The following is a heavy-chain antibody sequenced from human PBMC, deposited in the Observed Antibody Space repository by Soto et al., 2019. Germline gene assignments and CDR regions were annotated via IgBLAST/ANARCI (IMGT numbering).Heavy chain of an antibody. J-gene: IGHJ4*02. CDR3: ARGYGRNFDY. CDR1: GGSISSGGYY. D-gene: IGHD5-18*01. Sequence: TLSLTCTVSGGSISSGGYYWSWIRQHPGKGLEWIGDIYYSGSTYYNPSLKSRVTISVDTSKNQFSLKLSSVTAADTAVYYCARGYGRNFDYWGQGTLVTVSS. CDR2: IYYSGST. V-gene: IGHV4-31*03.